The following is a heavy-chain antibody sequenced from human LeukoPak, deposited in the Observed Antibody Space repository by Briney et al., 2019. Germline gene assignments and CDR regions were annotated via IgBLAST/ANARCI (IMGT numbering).Heavy chain of an antibody. CDR2: IYYTGT. D-gene: IGHD7-27*01. CDR1: SASISTYY. V-gene: IGHV4-59*01. J-gene: IGHJ4*02. CDR3: ASRKLGNDY. Sequence: PSEALSLTCTVSSASISTYYWSWIRQPPGKGLEWIGYIYYTGTSYNPSLKSRVTISADTSKNQFSLKLISVTAADTAVYYCASRKLGNDYWGQGTLVTVSS.